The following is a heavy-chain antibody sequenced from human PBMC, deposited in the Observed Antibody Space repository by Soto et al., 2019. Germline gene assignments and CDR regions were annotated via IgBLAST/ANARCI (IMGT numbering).Heavy chain of an antibody. D-gene: IGHD6-19*01. CDR2: ISYDGSNK. CDR3: ARAHSSGQIDD. CDR1: GFTFSSYA. Sequence: GGSLRLSCAASGFTFSSYAMHWVRQAPGKGLEWVAVISYDGSNKYYADSVKGRFTISRDNSKNTLYLQMNSLRAEDTAVYYCARAHSSGQIDDWGQGTLVTVSS. J-gene: IGHJ4*02. V-gene: IGHV3-30-3*01.